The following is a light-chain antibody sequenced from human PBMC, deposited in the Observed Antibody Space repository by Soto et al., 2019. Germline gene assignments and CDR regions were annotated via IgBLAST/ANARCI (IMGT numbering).Light chain of an antibody. J-gene: IGLJ3*02. CDR2: EVS. CDR1: SSDVGGYNY. V-gene: IGLV2-14*01. CDR3: SSYTSGSTWV. Sequence: QSVLTQPASVSGSPGQSITISCTGTSSDVGGYNYVSWCQQHPGKAPKLMIYEVSNRPSGVSNRFSGSKSGNTASLTISGLQAEDEADYYCSSYTSGSTWVFGGGTKVTVL.